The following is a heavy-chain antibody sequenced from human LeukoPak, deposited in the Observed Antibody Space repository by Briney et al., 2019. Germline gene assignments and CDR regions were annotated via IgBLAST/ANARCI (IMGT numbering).Heavy chain of an antibody. CDR1: GGTFSSYA. J-gene: IGHJ6*03. Sequence: GASVKVSCKASGGTFSSYAISWVRQAPGQGLEWMGWISGYNGNTNYAQKLQGRVTMTTDTSASTAYMELRSLRSDDTAVYYCARVGDSSSWYNYYYYYYMDVWGKGTTVTVSS. V-gene: IGHV1-18*01. CDR3: ARVGDSSSWYNYYYYYYMDV. D-gene: IGHD6-13*01. CDR2: ISGYNGNT.